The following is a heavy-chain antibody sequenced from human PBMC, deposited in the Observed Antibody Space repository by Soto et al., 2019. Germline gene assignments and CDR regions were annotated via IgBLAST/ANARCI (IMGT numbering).Heavy chain of an antibody. V-gene: IGHV4-39*01. J-gene: IGHJ5*02. CDR2: IYYSGNT. CDR1: GGSISSSSYY. Sequence: SETLSLTCTVSGGSISSSSYYWGWIRQPPGKGLEWIGSIYYSGNTYYNPSLKSRVTISVDTSKNQFSLKLSSVTAADTAVYYCARKGSRAYYDFWSGSRSRFDPWGQGTLVTVSS. CDR3: ARKGSRAYYDFWSGSRSRFDP. D-gene: IGHD3-3*01.